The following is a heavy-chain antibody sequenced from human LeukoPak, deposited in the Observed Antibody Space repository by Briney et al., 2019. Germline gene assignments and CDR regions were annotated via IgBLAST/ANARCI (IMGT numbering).Heavy chain of an antibody. CDR2: ISSSGSTI. V-gene: IGHV3-48*03. CDR1: GFTFSSYE. CDR3: ARGAGGKNWFDP. Sequence: PGGSLRLSCAASGFTFSSYEMNWVRQAPGKGLEWVSYISSSGSTIYYADSVKGRFTISRDNAKNSLYLQMNSLRAEDTAVYYCARGAGGKNWFDPWGQGTLVTVSS. J-gene: IGHJ5*02. D-gene: IGHD1-26*01.